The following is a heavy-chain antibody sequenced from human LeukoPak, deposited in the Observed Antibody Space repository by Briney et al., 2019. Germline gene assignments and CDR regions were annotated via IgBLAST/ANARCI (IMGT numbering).Heavy chain of an antibody. CDR3: ARIEVTTKDYFDY. Sequence: PSETLSLTCTVAGGSISSSSYYWGWLRQPPGKGLEWIGSIYYSGSTYYNPSLKSRVTISVGTSKNQFSLKLSSVTAADTAEYYCARIEVTTKDYFDYWGQGILVTVSS. D-gene: IGHD4-17*01. CDR2: IYYSGST. CDR1: GGSISSSSYY. J-gene: IGHJ4*02. V-gene: IGHV4-39*01.